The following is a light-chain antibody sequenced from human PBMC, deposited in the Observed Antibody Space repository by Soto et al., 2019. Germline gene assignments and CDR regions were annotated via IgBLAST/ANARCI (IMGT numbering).Light chain of an antibody. J-gene: IGLJ2*01. Sequence: QSVLTQPPSASGTPGQRVTISCSGSSSNIGSNTVNWYQQLPGTAPKLLIYSNNQRPSGGTDRFSGSKSGTSASLAISGLQSEDEADYYCAAWDDSLNGVVFGGGTQLTVL. CDR1: SSNIGSNT. CDR2: SNN. CDR3: AAWDDSLNGVV. V-gene: IGLV1-44*01.